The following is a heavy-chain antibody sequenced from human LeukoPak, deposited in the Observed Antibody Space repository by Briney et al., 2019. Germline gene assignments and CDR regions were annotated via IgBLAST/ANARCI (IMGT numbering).Heavy chain of an antibody. CDR1: GFTFGDYA. CDR3: DILAGDLDY. J-gene: IGHJ4*02. CDR2: IRTKTYGGTT. D-gene: IGHD3-9*01. Sequence: GSLRLSCTTSGFTFGDYAVSWVRQAPGKGLEWVGFIRTKTYGGTTEYAASVKGRFTISRDDSKSIAYLQMNSLQSEDTAVYFYDILAGDLDYWGQGTLVTVSS. V-gene: IGHV3-49*04.